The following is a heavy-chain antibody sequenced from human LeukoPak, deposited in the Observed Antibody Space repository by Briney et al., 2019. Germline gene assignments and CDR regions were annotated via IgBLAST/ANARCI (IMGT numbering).Heavy chain of an antibody. Sequence: GGSLRLPCAASGFTFSSYGMHWVRQAPGKGLEWVALISYDGSNKYYADSVKGRFTISRDNSKNTLYLQMNTLRAEDTAMYYCAKDPDYYGSGSYYSDYWGQGTLVTVSS. V-gene: IGHV3-30*18. J-gene: IGHJ4*02. CDR2: ISYDGSNK. CDR3: AKDPDYYGSGSYYSDY. CDR1: GFTFSSYG. D-gene: IGHD3-10*01.